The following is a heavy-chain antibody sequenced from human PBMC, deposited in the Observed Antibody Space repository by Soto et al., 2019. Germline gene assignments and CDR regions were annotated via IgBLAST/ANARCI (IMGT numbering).Heavy chain of an antibody. D-gene: IGHD3-9*01. J-gene: IGHJ4*02. CDR2: IIPMIGRT. V-gene: IGHV1-69*01. CDR3: ASWDYDVLTGYSYDD. Sequence: QVQLVQSGAEVKKPGSSVKVSCKASGCTFNNYGMGWVRQAPGQGLEWMGGIIPMIGRTNYAQKFQGRLTLTADASRSTAYMELRSLRSDDTAVYYCASWDYDVLTGYSYDDWGQGTLVTVSS. CDR1: GCTFNNYG.